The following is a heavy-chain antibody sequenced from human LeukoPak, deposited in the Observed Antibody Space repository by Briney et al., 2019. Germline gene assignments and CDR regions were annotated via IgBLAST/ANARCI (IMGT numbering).Heavy chain of an antibody. CDR2: ISYDGSNK. Sequence: GGSLRLSCAASGFTFSSYGMPWVRQAPGKGLEWVAVISYDGSNKYYADSVKGRFTISRDNSKNTLYLQMNSLRAEDTAVYYCAILGPTTVTTGVYYWGQGTLVTVSS. CDR3: AILGPTTVTTGVYY. V-gene: IGHV3-30*03. J-gene: IGHJ4*02. D-gene: IGHD4-17*01. CDR1: GFTFSSYG.